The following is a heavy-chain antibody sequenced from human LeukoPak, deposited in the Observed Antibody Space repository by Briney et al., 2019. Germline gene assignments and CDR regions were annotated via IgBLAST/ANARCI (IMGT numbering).Heavy chain of an antibody. V-gene: IGHV4-59*01. Sequence: SETLSLTCTASGGSISSYYWSWIRQPPGKGLEWIGYIYYSGSTKYNPTLKSRVTISVDTSKNQFSLKLSSVTGADTAVYYCARRDFWSGYFDYWGQGTLVTVSS. J-gene: IGHJ4*02. CDR2: IYYSGST. CDR1: GGSISSYY. D-gene: IGHD3-3*01. CDR3: ARRDFWSGYFDY.